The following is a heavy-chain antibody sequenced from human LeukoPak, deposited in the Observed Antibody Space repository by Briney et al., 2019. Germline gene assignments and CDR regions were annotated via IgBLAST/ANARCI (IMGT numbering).Heavy chain of an antibody. CDR2: IYYSGST. Sequence: SETLSLTCTVSGGSISSHYWSWIRQPPGKGLEWIGYIYYSGSTNYNPPLESRVTISVDTSKNQFSLKLSPVTAADTAVYYCAGGSDGSFSSVDYWGQGTLVTVSS. CDR3: AGGSDGSFSSVDY. CDR1: GGSISSHY. J-gene: IGHJ4*02. D-gene: IGHD1-26*01. V-gene: IGHV4-59*11.